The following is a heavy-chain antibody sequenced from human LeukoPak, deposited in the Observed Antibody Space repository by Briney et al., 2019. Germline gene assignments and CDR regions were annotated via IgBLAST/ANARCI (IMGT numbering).Heavy chain of an antibody. Sequence: GGSLRLSCAVSGITLSNYGMSWVRQAPGKGLEWVAGISGSGGGTVYADSVKGRFTVSRDNPKNTLYLQMNSLRAEDTAVYYCARDHGDCSSTSCYYWFDPWGQGTLVTVSS. CDR2: ISGSGGGT. CDR3: ARDHGDCSSTSCYYWFDP. J-gene: IGHJ5*02. V-gene: IGHV3-23*01. CDR1: GITLSNYG. D-gene: IGHD2-2*01.